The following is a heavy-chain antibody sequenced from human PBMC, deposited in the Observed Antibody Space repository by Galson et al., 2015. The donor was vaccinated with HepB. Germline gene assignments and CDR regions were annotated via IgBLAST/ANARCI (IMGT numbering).Heavy chain of an antibody. D-gene: IGHD3-22*01. CDR3: AKDITMIVVVNAFDI. J-gene: IGHJ3*02. CDR1: GFTFSSYG. CDR2: IWYDGSNK. Sequence: SLRLSCAASGFTFSSYGMHWVRQAPGKGLEWVAVIWYDGSNKYYADSVKGRFTISRDNSKNTLYLQMNSLRAEDTAVYYCAKDITMIVVVNAFDIWGQGTMVTVSS. V-gene: IGHV3-33*06.